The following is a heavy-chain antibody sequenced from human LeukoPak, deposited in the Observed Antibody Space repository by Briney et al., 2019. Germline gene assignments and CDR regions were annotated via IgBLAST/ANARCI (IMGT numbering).Heavy chain of an antibody. V-gene: IGHV1-2*02. CDR1: GYTFTGYY. Sequence: VASVKVSCKASGYTFTGYYMHWVRQAPGQGLEWMGWINPNSGGTNYAQKVQGRVTMTRDTSISTAYMELSRLRSDDTAVYYCARAAHSSPLRSWGQGTLVTVSS. CDR3: ARAAHSSPLRS. CDR2: INPNSGGT. J-gene: IGHJ4*02. D-gene: IGHD6-19*01.